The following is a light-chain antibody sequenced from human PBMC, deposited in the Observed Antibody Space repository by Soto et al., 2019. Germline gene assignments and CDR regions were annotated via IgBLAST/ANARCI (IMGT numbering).Light chain of an antibody. CDR1: QGISSY. CDR2: AAS. J-gene: IGKJ5*01. V-gene: IGKV1-8*01. CDR3: QQVDSYPIT. Sequence: AIRMTQSPSSLSASXGDRVTIPXXASQGISSYLAWYQQKPGKAPKLLIYAASTLQSGVPSRFSGSGSGTDFTLTISCLQPEDFATYFCQQVDSYPITFGQGTRLEIK.